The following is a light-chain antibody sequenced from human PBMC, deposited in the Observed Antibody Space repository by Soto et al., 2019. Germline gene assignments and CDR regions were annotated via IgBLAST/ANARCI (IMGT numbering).Light chain of an antibody. CDR3: QRYDSLRT. V-gene: IGKV3-20*01. J-gene: IGKJ1*01. CDR1: QSVRSNF. CDR2: GAS. Sequence: EIVLTQSPGTLSLSPGERATLSCRASQSVRSNFLAWYQQKPGQAPSLLIYGASNRATGIPDRFSGSGSGTDFTLTITRLEPEDFAMYYCQRYDSLRTFGQGTKVEI.